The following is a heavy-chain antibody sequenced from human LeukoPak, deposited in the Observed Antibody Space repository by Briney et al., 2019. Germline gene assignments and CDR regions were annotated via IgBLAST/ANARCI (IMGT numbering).Heavy chain of an antibody. V-gene: IGHV3-7*01. CDR3: ARIMGSAWSVDY. CDR2: IREDGSEK. D-gene: IGHD6-19*01. CDR1: GFTFSTYW. Sequence: GGSLRLSCAASGFTFSTYWMSWVRQAPGKGLEWVANIREDGSEKHYVDSVKGRFTISRDNAKNSLSLQMSSLRAEDTAVYYCARIMGSAWSVDYWGQGTLVTVSS. J-gene: IGHJ4*02.